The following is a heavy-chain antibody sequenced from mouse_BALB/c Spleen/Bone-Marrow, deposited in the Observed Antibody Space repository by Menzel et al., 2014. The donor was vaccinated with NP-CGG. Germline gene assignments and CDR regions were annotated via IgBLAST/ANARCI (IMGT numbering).Heavy chain of an antibody. CDR1: GFTFSSYG. D-gene: IGHD4-1*01. V-gene: IGHV5-6*02. Sequence: EVKLVESGGDLVKPGGSLKLSCAASGFTFSSYGMSWVRQTPDKRLEWVATISSGGVYTYYPDSVKGRFTISRDNAKNILYLQMSSLKSEDTAMYYCARRTGTDYYAMDYWGQGTSVTVSS. CDR2: ISSGGVYT. CDR3: ARRTGTDYYAMDY. J-gene: IGHJ4*01.